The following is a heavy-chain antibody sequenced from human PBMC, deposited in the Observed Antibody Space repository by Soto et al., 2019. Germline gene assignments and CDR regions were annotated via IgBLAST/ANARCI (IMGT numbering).Heavy chain of an antibody. CDR1: GFTFSSYA. V-gene: IGHV3-30-3*01. Sequence: PGGSLRLCCAASGFTFSSYAMHWVRQAPRKGLEWVAVISYDGSNKYYADSVKGRFTISRDNSKNTLYLQMNSLRAEDTAVYYCARELDCSSTSHQHCTNGVFDYWGQGTLVTVSS. CDR2: ISYDGSNK. D-gene: IGHD2-2*01. CDR3: ARELDCSSTSHQHCTNGVFDY. J-gene: IGHJ4*02.